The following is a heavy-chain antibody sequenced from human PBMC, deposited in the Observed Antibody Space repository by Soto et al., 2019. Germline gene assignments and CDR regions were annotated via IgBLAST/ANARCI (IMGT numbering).Heavy chain of an antibody. V-gene: IGHV3-20*04. CDR1: AFNIPDRA. CDR3: ARLYSSGWYGPGRY. J-gene: IGHJ4*02. Sequence: AGSLRLCCVGSAFNIPDRAMHWVRQAPGKGLEWVSGINWNGGSTGYADSVKGRFTISRDNAKNSLYLQMNSLRAEDTALYYCARLYSSGWYGPGRYWGQGTLVTVSS. D-gene: IGHD6-19*01. CDR2: INWNGGST.